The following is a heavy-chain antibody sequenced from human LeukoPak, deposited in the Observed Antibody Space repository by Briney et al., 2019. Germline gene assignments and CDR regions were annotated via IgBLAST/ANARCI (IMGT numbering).Heavy chain of an antibody. V-gene: IGHV4-30-4*01. D-gene: IGHD4-11*01. CDR3: ARDDYNYYYYGMDV. J-gene: IGHJ6*02. CDR1: GGSLSSGDYY. Sequence: SQTLSLTCTVSGGSLSSGDYYWSWIRQPPGKGLEWIGYIYYSGSTYYNPSLKSRVTISVDTSKNQFSLKLSSVTAADTAVYYCARDDYNYYYYGMDVWGQGTTVTVSS. CDR2: IYYSGST.